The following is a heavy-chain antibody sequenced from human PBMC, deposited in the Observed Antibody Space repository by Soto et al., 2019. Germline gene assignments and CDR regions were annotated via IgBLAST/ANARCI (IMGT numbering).Heavy chain of an antibody. D-gene: IGHD6-19*01. CDR1: GYTFSNYY. CDR3: ARDGWYCALRIPFGLDV. V-gene: IGHV1-46*01. Sequence: GASVKVSCKASGYTFSNYYIHWVRQAPGQGLEWMGIINPNGGSTTYAQKFQGRVTMTRDTSTSTVYMELSSLTSEDTALYYCARDGWYCALRIPFGLDVWGQGTTVTVSS. J-gene: IGHJ6*02. CDR2: INPNGGST.